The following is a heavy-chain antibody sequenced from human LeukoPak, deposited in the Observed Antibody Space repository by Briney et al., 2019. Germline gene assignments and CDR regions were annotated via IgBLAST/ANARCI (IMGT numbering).Heavy chain of an antibody. J-gene: IGHJ4*02. CDR3: ARDLWGLLD. Sequence: GGSLRLSCAASGFTFSSYAMSWVRQAPGKGLEWVANIKQDGSEKYYVDSVKGRFTISRDNAKNSLYLQMNSLRAEDTAVYYCARDLWGLLDWGQGTLVTVSS. CDR2: IKQDGSEK. D-gene: IGHD1-26*01. CDR1: GFTFSSYA. V-gene: IGHV3-7*01.